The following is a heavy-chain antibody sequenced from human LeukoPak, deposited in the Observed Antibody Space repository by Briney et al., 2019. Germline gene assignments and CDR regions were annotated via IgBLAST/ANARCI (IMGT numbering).Heavy chain of an antibody. Sequence: GGSLRLSCAASGFTFSSYAMSWVRQAPGKGLEWVSAISGSDGSTYYADSVKGRFTISRDNSKNTLYLQMNSLRAEDTAVYYCAKGNFARYSSSWYYFDYWGQGTLVTVSS. CDR2: ISGSDGST. CDR1: GFTFSSYA. V-gene: IGHV3-23*01. D-gene: IGHD6-13*01. J-gene: IGHJ4*02. CDR3: AKGNFARYSSSWYYFDY.